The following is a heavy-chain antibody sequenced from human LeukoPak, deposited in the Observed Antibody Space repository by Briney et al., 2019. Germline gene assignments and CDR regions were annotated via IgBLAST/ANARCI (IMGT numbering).Heavy chain of an antibody. CDR1: GFTFSSYG. Sequence: PGRSLRLSCAASGFTFSSYGMHWVRQAPGKGLEWVAVISYDGSNKYYADSVKGRFTISRDNSKNTLYLQMNSLRAEDTAVYYCAKVEYCSGGSCSNDAFDIWGQGTMVTVSS. CDR2: ISYDGSNK. D-gene: IGHD2-15*01. J-gene: IGHJ3*02. V-gene: IGHV3-30*18. CDR3: AKVEYCSGGSCSNDAFDI.